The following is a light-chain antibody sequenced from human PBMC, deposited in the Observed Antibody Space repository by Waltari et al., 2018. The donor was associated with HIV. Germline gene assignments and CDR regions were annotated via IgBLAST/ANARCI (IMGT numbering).Light chain of an antibody. V-gene: IGLV1-40*01. J-gene: IGLJ2*01. CDR1: SPHIGAGYD. CDR3: QSYDSSLSGGDVV. CDR2: GNS. Sequence: QSVLTQPPSVSGAPGQRVPLSCTGSSPHIGAGYDVHWYQHLPGTAPKLLIYGNSNRPSGVPDRFSGSKSGTSASLAITGLQAEDEADYYCQSYDSSLSGGDVVFGGGTKLTVL.